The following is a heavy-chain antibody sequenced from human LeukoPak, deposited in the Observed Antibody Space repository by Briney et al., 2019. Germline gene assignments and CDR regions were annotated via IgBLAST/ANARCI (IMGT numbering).Heavy chain of an antibody. J-gene: IGHJ4*02. D-gene: IGHD6-13*01. V-gene: IGHV4-61*02. CDR3: ARDSTTWHGGLFDY. Sequence: SETLSLTCTVSGGSISSGSYYWSWIRQPAGKGLEWIGRIYTSGSTNYNPSLKSRVTISVDTSKNQFSLKLNSVTAADTAVYYCARDSTTWHGGLFDYWGQGTLVTVSS. CDR1: GGSISSGSYY. CDR2: IYTSGST.